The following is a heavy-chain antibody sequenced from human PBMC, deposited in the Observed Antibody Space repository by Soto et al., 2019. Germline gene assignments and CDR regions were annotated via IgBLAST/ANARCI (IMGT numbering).Heavy chain of an antibody. CDR2: ISYDGSNK. CDR1: GFTFSSYG. V-gene: IGHV3-30*03. J-gene: IGHJ3*02. CDR3: ATYVLRYFDWLHDAFEI. D-gene: IGHD3-9*01. Sequence: GGSLRLSCAASGFTFSSYGMHWVRQAPGKGLEWVAVISYDGSNKYYADSVKGRFTISRDNSKNTLYLQMNSLRAEDTAVYYCATYVLRYFDWLHDAFEIWGQGTMVTVSS.